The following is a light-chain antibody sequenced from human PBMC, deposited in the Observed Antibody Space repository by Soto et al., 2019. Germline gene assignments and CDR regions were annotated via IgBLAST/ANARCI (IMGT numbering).Light chain of an antibody. V-gene: IGLV2-14*01. J-gene: IGLJ2*01. CDR1: SSDVGGYDY. CDR3: TSYTDSSTLEI. Sequence: QSVLTQPASVSGSAGQSITISCTGTSSDVGGYDYVSWYRQYPGEAPKLMIYEVNNRPSGVSNRFSGSKSGNTAYLTISGLQAEDEADYYCTSYTDSSTLEIFGGGTKVTVL. CDR2: EVN.